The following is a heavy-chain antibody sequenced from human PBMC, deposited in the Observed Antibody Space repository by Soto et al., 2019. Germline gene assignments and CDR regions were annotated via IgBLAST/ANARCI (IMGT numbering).Heavy chain of an antibody. Sequence: SETLSLTCTVSGGSISSYYWSWIRQPPGKGLEWIGYIYYSGSTNYNPSLKSRVTISVDTSKNQFALKLSSVTAADTAVYYCGRERVIPGQNIVGEYYYYGMDVWVQGTTDTFSS. CDR1: GGSISSYY. J-gene: IGHJ6*02. CDR2: IYYSGST. V-gene: IGHV4-59*01. CDR3: GRERVIPGQNIVGEYYYYGMDV. D-gene: IGHD3-16*02.